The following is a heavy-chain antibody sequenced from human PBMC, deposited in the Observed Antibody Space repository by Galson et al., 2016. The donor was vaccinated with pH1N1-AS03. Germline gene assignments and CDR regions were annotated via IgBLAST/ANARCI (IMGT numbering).Heavy chain of an antibody. V-gene: IGHV2-5*02. D-gene: IGHD3-9*01. CDR2: IYWDDDK. CDR1: GFSLTTSAVG. CDR3: ARTAGWLPDL. Sequence: PALVKPTQTLTLTCTFSGFSLTTSAVGVVWIRQPPGKALEWLALIYWDDDKRYNSSLKSRLTITRETSKNQVVLTMTNMDPVDTATYYCARTAGWLPDLWGQGTLVTVSS. J-gene: IGHJ5*02.